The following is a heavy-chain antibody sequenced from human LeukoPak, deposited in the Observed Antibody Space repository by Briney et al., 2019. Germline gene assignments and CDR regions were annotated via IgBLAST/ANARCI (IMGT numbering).Heavy chain of an antibody. D-gene: IGHD2-21*01. CDR3: ARERGVSHPFDY. CDR2: IKNDGSGI. CDR1: GFNFVNTW. V-gene: IGHV3-74*01. J-gene: IGHJ4*02. Sequence: GGSLRLSCAASGFNFVNTWMHWVRQAPGKGLVWVARIKNDGSGIIYADSVEGRFTISRDNARNTLYLQMNSLRAEDTAVYYCARERGVSHPFDYWGQGTLVTVSS.